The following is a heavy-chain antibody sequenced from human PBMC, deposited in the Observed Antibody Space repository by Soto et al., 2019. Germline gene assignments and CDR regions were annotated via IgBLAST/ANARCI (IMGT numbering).Heavy chain of an antibody. D-gene: IGHD3-22*01. CDR2: ISGGGGST. CDR3: AKHDGSGYFYTGFDY. V-gene: IGHV3-23*01. J-gene: IGHJ4*02. Sequence: GGSLRLSCAASGFTFSSNAMSWVRQAPGKGLEWVSSISGGGGSTYYADSVEGRFTISRDSSKNTLYLQMNSLRAEDTAVYYCAKHDGSGYFYTGFDYWGQGT. CDR1: GFTFSSNA.